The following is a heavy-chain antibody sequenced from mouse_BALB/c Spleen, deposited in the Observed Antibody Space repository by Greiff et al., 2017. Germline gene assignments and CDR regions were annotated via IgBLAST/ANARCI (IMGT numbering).Heavy chain of an antibody. J-gene: IGHJ2*01. Sequence: EVKLMESGGGLVKPGGSLKLSCAASGFTFSSYTMSWVRQTPEKRLEWVATISSGGSYTYYPDSVKGRFTISRDNAKNTLYLQMSSLRSEDTAMYYCTRVDYGSSFFDYWGQGTTLTVSS. V-gene: IGHV5-6-4*01. CDR2: ISSGGSYT. CDR3: TRVDYGSSFFDY. D-gene: IGHD1-1*01. CDR1: GFTFSSYT.